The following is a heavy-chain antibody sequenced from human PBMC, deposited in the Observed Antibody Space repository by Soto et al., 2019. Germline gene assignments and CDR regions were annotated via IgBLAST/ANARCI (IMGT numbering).Heavy chain of an antibody. V-gene: IGHV3-23*01. Sequence: EVQLLESGGGLVQPGGSLRLSCAASGFTFSSYAMSWVRQAPGKGLEWVSAISGSGGSTYYADSVKGRFTISRDNSKNTLYLQMNSLRAEDTAVYYCAKAPLRSCSSTSCYNSYYYMDVWGKGTTVTVSS. CDR2: ISGSGGST. D-gene: IGHD2-2*02. CDR1: GFTFSSYA. J-gene: IGHJ6*03. CDR3: AKAPLRSCSSTSCYNSYYYMDV.